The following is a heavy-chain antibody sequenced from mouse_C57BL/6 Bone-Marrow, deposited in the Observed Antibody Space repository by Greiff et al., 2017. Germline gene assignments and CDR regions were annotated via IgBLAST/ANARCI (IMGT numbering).Heavy chain of an antibody. D-gene: IGHD1-1*01. J-gene: IGHJ4*01. V-gene: IGHV1-81*01. CDR1: GYTFTSYG. CDR3: AREWYYYGSSPYYYAMDY. CDR2: IYPRSGNT. Sequence: VQLQQSGAELARPGASVKLSCKASGYTFTSYGISWVKQRTGQGLEWIGEIYPRSGNTYYNEKFKGKATLTADKSSSTAYMALRSLTSEDSAVYFCAREWYYYGSSPYYYAMDYWGQGTSVTVSS.